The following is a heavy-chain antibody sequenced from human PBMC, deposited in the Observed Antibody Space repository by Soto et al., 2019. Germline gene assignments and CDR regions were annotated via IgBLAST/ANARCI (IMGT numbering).Heavy chain of an antibody. V-gene: IGHV1-46*01. CDR1: GYSFITFY. CDR3: ARGYFDK. J-gene: IGHJ4*02. Sequence: XSGKVSCNTSGYSFITFYMHWVRQAPGQGLECMGIINPSGGATSYTHKFQGRVTMTRDTSTTTVYMELSGLRSEDTAIYYCARGYFDKWGQGTLVTVSS. CDR2: INPSGGAT.